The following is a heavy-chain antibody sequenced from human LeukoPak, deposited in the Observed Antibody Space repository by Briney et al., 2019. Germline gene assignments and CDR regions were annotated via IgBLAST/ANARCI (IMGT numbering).Heavy chain of an antibody. CDR1: GYTFTSYY. Sequence: ASVKVSCKASGYTFTSYYMHWVRQAPGQGLEWMGIINPSGGSTSYAQKFQGRVTMTRDTSTSTVYMELSSLRSEDTAVYYCAGPVYSSGWYRGWGYFDYWGQGTLVTVSS. J-gene: IGHJ4*02. V-gene: IGHV1-46*01. CDR2: INPSGGST. CDR3: AGPVYSSGWYRGWGYFDY. D-gene: IGHD6-19*01.